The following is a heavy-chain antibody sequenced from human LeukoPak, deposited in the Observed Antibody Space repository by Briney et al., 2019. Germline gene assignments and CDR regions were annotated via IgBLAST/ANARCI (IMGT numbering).Heavy chain of an antibody. Sequence: ASVKVSCKASGYTFTGYYMHWVRQAPGQGLEWMGWINPNSGGTSYAQKFQGRVTMTRDTSISTAYMELSRLRSDDTAVYYCARDRLGGFTFDYWGQGTLVTVSS. J-gene: IGHJ4*02. CDR1: GYTFTGYY. CDR3: ARDRLGGFTFDY. D-gene: IGHD3-16*01. CDR2: INPNSGGT. V-gene: IGHV1-2*02.